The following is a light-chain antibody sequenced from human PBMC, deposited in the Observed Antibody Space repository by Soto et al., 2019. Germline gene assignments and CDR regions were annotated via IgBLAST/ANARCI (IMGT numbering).Light chain of an antibody. Sequence: QSVLTQPASVSGSPGQSITISCTGISNDVGTYNLVSWYQHHPGKAPKLIIYEASKRPSGVPNHFSGSKSGNTASLTISGLHAEDEADYYCCSYGRSVVFGGGTKLTVL. J-gene: IGLJ2*01. CDR2: EAS. V-gene: IGLV2-23*01. CDR3: CSYGRSVV. CDR1: SNDVGTYNL.